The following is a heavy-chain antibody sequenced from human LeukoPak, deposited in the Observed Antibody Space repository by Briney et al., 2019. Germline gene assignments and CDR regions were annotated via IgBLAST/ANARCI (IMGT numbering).Heavy chain of an antibody. D-gene: IGHD3-22*01. CDR3: ARHPSVGSSGYSGYYYMDV. V-gene: IGHV4-59*08. CDR1: GGSISSYY. J-gene: IGHJ6*03. CDR2: IYYSGST. Sequence: PSETLSLTCTISGGSISSYYWSWIRQPPGKGLEWIGYIYYSGSTNYNPSLKSRVPISVDTSKNQFSLKLSSVTAADTAVYYCARHPSVGSSGYSGYYYMDVWGKGTTVTVSS.